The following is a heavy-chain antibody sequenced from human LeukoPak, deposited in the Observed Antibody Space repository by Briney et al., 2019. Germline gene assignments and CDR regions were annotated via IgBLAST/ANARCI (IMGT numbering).Heavy chain of an antibody. J-gene: IGHJ3*02. CDR3: ARPLKGI. CDR1: GSSISSDYY. CDR2: INHSGST. Sequence: PSETLSLTCTVSGSSISSDYYWGWIRQPPGKGLEWIGEINHSGSTNYNPSLKSRVTISVDTSKNQFSLKLSSVTAADTAVYYCARPLKGIWGQGTMVTVSS. V-gene: IGHV4-38-2*02.